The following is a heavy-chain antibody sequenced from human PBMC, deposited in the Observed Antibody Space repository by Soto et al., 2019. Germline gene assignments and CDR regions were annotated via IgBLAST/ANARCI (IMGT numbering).Heavy chain of an antibody. D-gene: IGHD5-12*01. Sequence: GGSLRLSCAASGFTFSSYAMSWVRQAPGKGLEWVSAISGSGGSTYYADSVKGRFTISREYSKNTLYLQMNSLRAEDTAVYYCAKVEWGGGYDFGVIDYWGQGTLVTVSS. CDR2: ISGSGGST. J-gene: IGHJ4*02. V-gene: IGHV3-23*01. CDR3: AKVEWGGGYDFGVIDY. CDR1: GFTFSSYA.